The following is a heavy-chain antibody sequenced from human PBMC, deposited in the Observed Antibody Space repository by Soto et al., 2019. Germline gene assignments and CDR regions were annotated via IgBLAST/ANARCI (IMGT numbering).Heavy chain of an antibody. CDR3: TTSNLGVDF. V-gene: IGHV3-15*01. D-gene: IGHD1-1*01. CDR1: GLIFSDVW. J-gene: IGHJ4*02. Sequence: GGSLRLSCAASGLIFSDVWMTWVRQAPGKGLEWVGRIKTKPDDGTIDYAAPVRGRFTISRDDSKNTLYLQMTSLTPDDTGVYYCTTSNLGVDFWGPGTLVTVYS. CDR2: IKTKPDDGTI.